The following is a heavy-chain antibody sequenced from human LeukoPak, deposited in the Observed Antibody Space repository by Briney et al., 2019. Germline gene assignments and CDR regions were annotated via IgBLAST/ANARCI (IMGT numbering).Heavy chain of an antibody. J-gene: IGHJ5*02. CDR3: ARGKGSMVRGVFNWFDP. D-gene: IGHD3-10*01. V-gene: IGHV4-34*01. CDR1: GGSFSGYY. CDR2: INHSGST. Sequence: SETLSLTCAVYGGSFSGYYWSWIRQPPGKGLEWIGEINHSGSTNYNPSLKSRVTISVDTSKNQFSLKLSSVTAADTAVYYCARGKGSMVRGVFNWFDPWGQGTPVTVSS.